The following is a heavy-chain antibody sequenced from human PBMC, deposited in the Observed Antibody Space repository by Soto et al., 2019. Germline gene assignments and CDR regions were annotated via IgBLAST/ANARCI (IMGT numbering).Heavy chain of an antibody. D-gene: IGHD2-15*01. CDR3: AIDRDCSGGYCYDAFDI. J-gene: IGHJ3*02. Sequence: GGSLRLSCAASGFTFSSYAMSWVRQAPGKGLDWVSLIRGSGDRTYYADSVKGRFTISRDNSRNTLFLQMNSLSAEDTAVYYSAIDRDCSGGYCYDAFDIWGQGTMVTVSS. CDR2: IRGSGDRT. CDR1: GFTFSSYA. V-gene: IGHV3-23*01.